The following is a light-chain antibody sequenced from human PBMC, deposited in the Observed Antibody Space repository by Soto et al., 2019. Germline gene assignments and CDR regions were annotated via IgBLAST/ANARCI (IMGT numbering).Light chain of an antibody. CDR3: MQALQTPRNT. Sequence: DIVMTQSPLSLPVTPREPASISCRSSQSLLHSNGYNCLDWYLQKQGQSPQLLIYLGSNRASGVPDRFSGSGSGTDFTLKISRVEAEDVGVYYCMQALQTPRNTFGQGTKLEIK. J-gene: IGKJ2*01. V-gene: IGKV2-28*01. CDR2: LGS. CDR1: QSLLHSNGYNC.